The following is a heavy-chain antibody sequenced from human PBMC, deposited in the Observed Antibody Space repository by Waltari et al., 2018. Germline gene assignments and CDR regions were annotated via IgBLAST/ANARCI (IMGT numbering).Heavy chain of an antibody. D-gene: IGHD6-13*01. CDR2: ISWHSGSI. CDR1: GFTFDDYA. V-gene: IGHV3-9*03. J-gene: IGHJ3*02. Sequence: EVQLVESGGGLVQPCRSLRLSCAASGFTFDDYAMHWVRQAPGKGLEWVAGISWHSGSIGYADSGKGRFTISRDNAKNSLYLQMNSLRAEDMALYYCAKGQGSGGSWYDAFDIWGQGTMVTVSS. CDR3: AKGQGSGGSWYDAFDI.